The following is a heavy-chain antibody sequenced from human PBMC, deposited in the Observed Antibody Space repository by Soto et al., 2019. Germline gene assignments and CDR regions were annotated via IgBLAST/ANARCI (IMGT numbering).Heavy chain of an antibody. V-gene: IGHV1-46*01. D-gene: IGHD1-26*01. Sequence: PGQGLEWMGIINPSGGSTSYAQKFQGRVTMTRDTSTSTVYMELSSLRSEDTAVYYCARAIVGATQIDYWGQGTLVTVSS. CDR3: ARAIVGATQIDY. CDR2: INPSGGST. J-gene: IGHJ4*02.